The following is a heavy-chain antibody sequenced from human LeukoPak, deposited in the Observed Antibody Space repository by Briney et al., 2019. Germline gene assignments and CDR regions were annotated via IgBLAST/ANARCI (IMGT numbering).Heavy chain of an antibody. CDR3: ARPAAAAGIEYFQH. CDR1: GGSISSGSYY. D-gene: IGHD6-13*01. Sequence: SETLSLTCTVSGGSISSGSYYWSWIRQPAGKGLEWIGRIYTSGSTNYNPSLKSRVTISVDTSKNQFSLKLSSVTAADTAVYYCARPAAAAGIEYFQHWGQGTLVTVSS. CDR2: IYTSGST. J-gene: IGHJ1*01. V-gene: IGHV4-61*02.